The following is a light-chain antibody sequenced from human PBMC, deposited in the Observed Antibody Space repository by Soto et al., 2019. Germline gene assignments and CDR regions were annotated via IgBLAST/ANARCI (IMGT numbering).Light chain of an antibody. V-gene: IGKV3-11*01. CDR3: QQRSNWLT. CDR2: DVA. Sequence: EIVLTQSPATLSLSPGERATLSCRASQSVSKYLAWYQQKPGQAPRLLIYDVAVRATGIPARFSGSGSGTDFTLTISSLEPEDFAIYYCQQRSNWLTFGGGTKVEIK. CDR1: QSVSKY. J-gene: IGKJ4*01.